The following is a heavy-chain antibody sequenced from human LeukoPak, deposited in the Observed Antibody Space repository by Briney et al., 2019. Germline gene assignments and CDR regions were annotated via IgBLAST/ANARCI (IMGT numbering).Heavy chain of an antibody. CDR1: GGSISSYY. CDR2: IYTSGST. J-gene: IGHJ6*03. D-gene: IGHD3-22*01. V-gene: IGHV4-4*07. CDR3: ARRYYYDSSGYYYDYYYYYMDV. Sequence: SETLSLTCTVSGGSISSYYWSWIRQPAGKGLEWIGRIYTSGSTNYNPSLKSRVTMSVDTSKNQFSLKLSSVTAADTAVYYCARRYYYDSSGYYYDYYYYYMDVWGKGTTVTVSS.